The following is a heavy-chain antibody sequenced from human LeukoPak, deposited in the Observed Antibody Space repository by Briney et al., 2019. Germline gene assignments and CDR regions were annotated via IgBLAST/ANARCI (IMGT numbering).Heavy chain of an antibody. D-gene: IGHD2-15*01. Sequence: PGGSLRLSCAASGFASSTFAMCWVRQAPGKGLEWVSGISATGGSTYYADSVKGRFTISRDNSKNTVILQMSSLRLEDTALYYCAKRHCRGGTCYSDSYYLDVWGKGTTVTVSS. CDR3: AKRHCRGGTCYSDSYYLDV. CDR2: ISATGGST. CDR1: GFASSTFA. J-gene: IGHJ6*03. V-gene: IGHV3-23*01.